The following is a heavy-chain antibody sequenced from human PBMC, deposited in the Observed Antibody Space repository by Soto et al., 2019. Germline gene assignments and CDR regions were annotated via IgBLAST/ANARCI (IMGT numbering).Heavy chain of an antibody. V-gene: IGHV3-72*01. CDR3: AREFMTTVTYFDY. CDR2: TRNKANSFTT. CDR1: GFTLSDHY. D-gene: IGHD4-17*01. Sequence: PGGSLRLSCAASGFTLSDHYMDWVRQAPGKGLEWVGRTRNKANSFTTEYAASVKGRFTIFRDDSKNSLYPQMSSLKTEDTAMYYCAREFMTTVTYFDYWGQGTLVTVSS. J-gene: IGHJ4*02.